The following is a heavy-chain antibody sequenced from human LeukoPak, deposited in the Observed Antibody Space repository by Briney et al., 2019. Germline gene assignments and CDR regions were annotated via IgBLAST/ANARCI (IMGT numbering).Heavy chain of an antibody. CDR3: ARINRVWSGYYYYGMDV. Sequence: SETLSLTCTVPGGSISSYYWSWIRQPPGKGLEWIGEINHSGSTNYNPSLKSRVTISVDTSKNQFSLKLSSVTAADTAVYYCARINRVWSGYYYYGMDVRGQGTTVTVSS. CDR2: INHSGST. V-gene: IGHV4-34*01. CDR1: GGSISSYY. J-gene: IGHJ6*02. D-gene: IGHD3-3*01.